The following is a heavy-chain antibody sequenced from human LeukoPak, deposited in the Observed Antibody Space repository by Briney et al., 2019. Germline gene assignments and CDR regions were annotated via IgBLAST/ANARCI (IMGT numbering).Heavy chain of an antibody. V-gene: IGHV4-59*08. J-gene: IGHJ5*02. CDR3: AGHDYYGSGSYR. D-gene: IGHD3-10*01. CDR2: MYYSGST. CDR1: GGSISSYQ. Sequence: SETLSLTCTVSGGSISSYQWSWIRQPPGKGLEWIGYMYYSGSTKYNPSLKSRVTISGDTSKNQFSLKLISVTAADAAVYYCAGHDYYGSGSYRWGQGTLVTGSS.